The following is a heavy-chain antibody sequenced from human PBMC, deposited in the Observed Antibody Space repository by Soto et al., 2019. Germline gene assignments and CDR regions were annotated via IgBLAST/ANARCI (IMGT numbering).Heavy chain of an antibody. D-gene: IGHD3-22*01. CDR2: IYQSGST. CDR1: GGSLSSSAYS. Sequence: QLQLQESGSRLVKPSQTLSLTCAVSGGSLSSSAYSWSWIRQTPGKGLEWIGFIYQSGSTYYNPSLKCRVTLSLDRPKNQISLKLTSVTAADTAVYYCARELLYYDSSGYSWDDAFDIWGQGTMVTVSS. V-gene: IGHV4-30-2*01. J-gene: IGHJ3*02. CDR3: ARELLYYDSSGYSWDDAFDI.